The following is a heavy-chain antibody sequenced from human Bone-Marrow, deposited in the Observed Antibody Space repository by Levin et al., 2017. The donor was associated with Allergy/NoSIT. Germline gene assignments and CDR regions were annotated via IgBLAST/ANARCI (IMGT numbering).Heavy chain of an antibody. Sequence: GGSLRLSCAASGLTISNYAMTWVRQAPGKGLEWVSSITTSGDNAYSADSVKGRFTISRDNSNNTVHLQMNSLRAEDTAVYDYAKIVGLIWSGIQGAGYSDVWGRGTLVTVSS. V-gene: IGHV3-23*01. CDR2: ITTSGDNA. J-gene: IGHJ2*01. CDR3: AKIVGLIWSGIQGAGYSDV. CDR1: GLTISNYA. D-gene: IGHD3-3*01.